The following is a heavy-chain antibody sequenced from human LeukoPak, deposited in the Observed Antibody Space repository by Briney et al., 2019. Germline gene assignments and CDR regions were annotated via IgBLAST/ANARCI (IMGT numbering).Heavy chain of an antibody. D-gene: IGHD2-21*02. V-gene: IGHV4-30-2*01. CDR3: ARAGVHDSNWFDP. J-gene: IGHJ5*02. CDR2: IYHSGST. Sequence: SQTLSLTCTVSGGSISSGGYYWSWIRQPPGKGLEWIGYIYHSGSTYYNPSLKSRVTISVDTSKNQFSLKLSSVTAADTAVYYCARAGVHDSNWFDPWGQGTLVTVSS. CDR1: GGSISSGGYY.